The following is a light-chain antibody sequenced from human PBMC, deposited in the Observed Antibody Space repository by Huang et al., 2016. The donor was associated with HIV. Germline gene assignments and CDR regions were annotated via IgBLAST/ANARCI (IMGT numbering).Light chain of an antibody. CDR1: QDISNY. CDR3: QQYHR. Sequence: DIQMTQSPSSLSASVGDRVTITCQASQDISNYLNWYQPKPGKAPGLLIYDASNLETGVPSRFSGSGSGTDFTFTISSLQPEDIATYYCQQYHRFGGGTKVEIK. CDR2: DAS. V-gene: IGKV1-33*01. J-gene: IGKJ4*01.